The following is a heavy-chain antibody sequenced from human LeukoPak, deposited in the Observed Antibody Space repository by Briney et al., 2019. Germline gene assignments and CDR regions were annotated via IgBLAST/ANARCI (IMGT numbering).Heavy chain of an antibody. CDR3: ARCRSGGRCYPDY. CDR2: IYSGGST. Sequence: GGSLRLSCAASGFTVSSNYMSWVRQAPGKGLEWVSVIYSGGSTYYADSVKGRFTISRDNSKNTLYLQMNSLRAEDAAVYYCARCRSGGRCYPDYWGQGTLVTVSS. D-gene: IGHD2-15*01. V-gene: IGHV3-53*01. CDR1: GFTVSSNY. J-gene: IGHJ4*02.